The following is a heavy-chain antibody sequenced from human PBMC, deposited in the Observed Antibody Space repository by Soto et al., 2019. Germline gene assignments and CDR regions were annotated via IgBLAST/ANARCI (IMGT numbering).Heavy chain of an antibody. D-gene: IGHD1-1*01. Sequence: EVQLLESGGGLVQPGGSLRLSCVVSGFTFGSYAMSWVRQAPEKGPEWGAIIGGNGFTTYYADSVKGRFTISGDKSKSTRCLRMNSLRADDTGVYYCAKALRPSWNVCYYMDVWGREPSVTVSS. V-gene: IGHV3-23*01. J-gene: IGHJ6*03. CDR3: AKALRPSWNVCYYMDV. CDR1: GFTFGSYA. CDR2: IGGNGFTT.